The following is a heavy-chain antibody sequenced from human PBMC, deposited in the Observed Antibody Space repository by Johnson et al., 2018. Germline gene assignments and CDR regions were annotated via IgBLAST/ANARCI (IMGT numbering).Heavy chain of an antibody. V-gene: IGHV3-30-3*01. Sequence: VQLVESGGGVVQPGRSLRLSCAASGFTFSSYAMHWVRQAPGKGLEWVAVISYDGSNKYYADSVKGRFTISRDNSKNTLDLQMNSLRAEDTAVYYCARDHLQYYSYSMDVWGKGTTVTVSS. CDR2: ISYDGSNK. J-gene: IGHJ6*03. CDR3: ARDHLQYYSYSMDV. CDR1: GFTFSSYA. D-gene: IGHD5-24*01.